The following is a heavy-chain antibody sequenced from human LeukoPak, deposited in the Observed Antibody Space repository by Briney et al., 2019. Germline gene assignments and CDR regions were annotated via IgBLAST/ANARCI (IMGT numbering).Heavy chain of an antibody. V-gene: IGHV4-38-2*02. J-gene: IGHJ4*02. Sequence: SETLSLTCTVSGYSISNGYHWGWIRQPPGKGLEWIGTIYHSGSTYYNSSLKSRVTISVDTSKNQFSLRLSSVTAADTAVYYCARGGRFYGSGSFDYWGQGTQVTVSS. D-gene: IGHD3-10*01. CDR1: GYSISNGYH. CDR2: IYHSGST. CDR3: ARGGRFYGSGSFDY.